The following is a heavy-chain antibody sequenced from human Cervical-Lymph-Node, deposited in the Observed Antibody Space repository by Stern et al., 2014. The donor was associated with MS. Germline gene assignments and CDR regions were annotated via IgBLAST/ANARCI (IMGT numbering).Heavy chain of an antibody. CDR3: AKQYFDSSGYSYYYGMDV. J-gene: IGHJ6*02. Sequence: VQLVESGGDLVQPGGSLRLSCAASGFTFNKYAMNWVRQAPGKGLEWVSTISASGGSIYYADSVKGRFTISRDNSENTLYLQMHSLRAEDTAIYYCAKQYFDSSGYSYYYGMDVWGQGTTVTVSS. D-gene: IGHD3-22*01. CDR2: ISASGGSI. V-gene: IGHV3-23*04. CDR1: GFTFNKYA.